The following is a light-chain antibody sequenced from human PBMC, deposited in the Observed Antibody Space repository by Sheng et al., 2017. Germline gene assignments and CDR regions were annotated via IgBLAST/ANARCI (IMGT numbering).Light chain of an antibody. Sequence: QSALTQPASVSGSPGQSITISCTGTSSDVGNYNRVSWYQQYPGKAPKFLIYDVTERPSGVSYRFSGSKSGNTASLTIFGLQAEDEADYYCCSYIGGSTFVFGTGTKVTVL. J-gene: IGLJ1*01. CDR3: CSYIGGSTFV. CDR2: DVT. V-gene: IGLV2-23*02. CDR1: SSDVGNYNR.